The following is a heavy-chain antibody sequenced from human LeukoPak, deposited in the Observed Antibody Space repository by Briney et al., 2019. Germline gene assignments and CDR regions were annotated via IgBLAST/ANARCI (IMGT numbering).Heavy chain of an antibody. J-gene: IGHJ4*02. CDR2: ISAYNGNT. V-gene: IGHV1-18*01. Sequence: ASVKVSCKASGYTFTSYGISWVQQAPGQGLEWMGWISAYNGNTNHAQKLQGRVTMTTDTSTSTAYMELRSLRSDDTAVYYCARDDFWSPGYYFDYWGQGTLVTVSS. D-gene: IGHD3-3*01. CDR3: ARDDFWSPGYYFDY. CDR1: GYTFTSYG.